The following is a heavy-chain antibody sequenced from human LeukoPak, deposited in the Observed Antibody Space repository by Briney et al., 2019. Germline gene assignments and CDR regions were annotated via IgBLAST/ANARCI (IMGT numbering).Heavy chain of an antibody. CDR2: IYYSGST. Sequence: PSETLSLTCTVSGGSISSYYWSWIRQPPGKGLEWIGYIYYSGSTNYNPYLKSRVTISVDTSKNQFSLKLSSVTAADTAVYYCARDSYDFWSGYYGYWGQGTLVTVSS. D-gene: IGHD3-3*01. V-gene: IGHV4-59*12. CDR3: ARDSYDFWSGYYGY. CDR1: GGSISSYY. J-gene: IGHJ4*02.